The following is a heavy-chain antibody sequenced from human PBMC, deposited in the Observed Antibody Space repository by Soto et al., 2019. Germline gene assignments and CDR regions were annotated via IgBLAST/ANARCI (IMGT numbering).Heavy chain of an antibody. Sequence: GGSLRLSCAASRLTFSSYAMSWVRQAPGKGLDWVSAISGSGDSTYYADSVKGRFTISRDNSKNTLYLQMNSLRVEDTAVYYCAKEGSVVYFDYWGQGTLVTVSS. CDR3: AKEGSVVYFDY. V-gene: IGHV3-23*01. CDR1: RLTFSSYA. J-gene: IGHJ4*02. D-gene: IGHD2-15*01. CDR2: ISGSGDST.